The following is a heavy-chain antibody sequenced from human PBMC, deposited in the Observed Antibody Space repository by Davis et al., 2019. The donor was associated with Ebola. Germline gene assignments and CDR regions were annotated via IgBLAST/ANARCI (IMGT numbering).Heavy chain of an antibody. V-gene: IGHV3-21*01. Sequence: GESLKISCAASGFTFSSYSMNWVRQAPGKGLEWVSSISSSSSYIYYADSVKGRFTISRDNAKNSLYLQMNSLRAEDTAVYYCARCGGSCYQGWFDPWGQGTLVTVSS. CDR2: ISSSSSYI. J-gene: IGHJ5*02. CDR1: GFTFSSYS. D-gene: IGHD2-15*01. CDR3: ARCGGSCYQGWFDP.